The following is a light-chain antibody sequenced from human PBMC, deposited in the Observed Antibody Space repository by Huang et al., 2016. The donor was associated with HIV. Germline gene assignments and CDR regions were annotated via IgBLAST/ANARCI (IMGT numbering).Light chain of an antibody. Sequence: DIQMTQSPSSLSASVGDRVTITCRASQNIDKFLNWYQQKPGRAPKLLIFAASILQSGVPSRFSASGSGTDFTLTISSLQPEDFASYHCQQSYNSPYSFGQGTNLEIK. CDR3: QQSYNSPYS. V-gene: IGKV1-39*01. J-gene: IGKJ2*03. CDR1: QNIDKF. CDR2: AAS.